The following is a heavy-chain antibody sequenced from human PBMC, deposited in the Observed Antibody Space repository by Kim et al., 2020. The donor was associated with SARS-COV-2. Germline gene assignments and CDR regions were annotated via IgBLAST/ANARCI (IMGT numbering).Heavy chain of an antibody. CDR1: GFTFSSYS. V-gene: IGHV3-48*02. D-gene: IGHD6-13*01. CDR2: ISSSSSTI. Sequence: GGSLRLSCAASGFTFSSYSMNWVRQAPGKGLEWVSYISSSSSTIYYADSVKGRFTISRDNAKNSLYLQMNSLRDEDTAVYYCARERIAAAGLLEAYYYYGMDVWGQGTTVTVSS. CDR3: ARERIAAAGLLEAYYYYGMDV. J-gene: IGHJ6*02.